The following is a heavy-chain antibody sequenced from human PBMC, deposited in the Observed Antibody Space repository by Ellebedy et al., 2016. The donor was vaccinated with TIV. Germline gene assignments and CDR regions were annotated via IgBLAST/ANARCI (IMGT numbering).Heavy chain of an antibody. D-gene: IGHD1-7*01. CDR1: GGTFSSYA. CDR3: AREAGNYAHFDY. CDR2: IIPISDTA. V-gene: IGHV1-69*13. Sequence: SVKVSXXASGGTFSSYAFSWVRQAPGQGLEWMGGIIPISDTANYAQKFQGRVTITADESTSTAYMELSSLRSEDTAVYYCAREAGNYAHFDYWGQGTLVIVSS. J-gene: IGHJ4*02.